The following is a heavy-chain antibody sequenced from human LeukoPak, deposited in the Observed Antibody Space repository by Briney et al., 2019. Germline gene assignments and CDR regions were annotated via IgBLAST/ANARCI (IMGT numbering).Heavy chain of an antibody. J-gene: IGHJ4*02. CDR2: ISGSGSGT. Sequence: GGSLRLSCAASGFTFSTYGMSWVRQAPGKGLEWVSAISGSGSGTYFADSVKGRFTISRDNSKNTLYLQMNSLRAEDTALYYCAKDVYGGYDSSGYYDYWGQGTLVTVSS. V-gene: IGHV3-23*01. CDR1: GFTFSTYG. D-gene: IGHD3-22*01. CDR3: AKDVYGGYDSSGYYDY.